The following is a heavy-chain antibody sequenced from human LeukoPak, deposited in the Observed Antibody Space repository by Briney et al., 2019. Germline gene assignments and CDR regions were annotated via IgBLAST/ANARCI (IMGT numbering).Heavy chain of an antibody. CDR3: ARVVNYTSRKNWYDP. Sequence: SETLSLTCTVSGGSLNTFYWTWIRQPPGKGLEWIGYTYYSVGTKYNPSLESRVTISVDASKSQFSLKLNSVTTADTAVYYCARVVNYTSRKNWYDPWGQGTLVVVSS. D-gene: IGHD3-3*01. CDR1: GGSLNTFY. CDR2: TYYSVGT. V-gene: IGHV4-59*01. J-gene: IGHJ5*02.